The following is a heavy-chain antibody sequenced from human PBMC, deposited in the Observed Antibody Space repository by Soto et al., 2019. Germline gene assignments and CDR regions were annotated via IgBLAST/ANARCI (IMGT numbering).Heavy chain of an antibody. D-gene: IGHD3-9*01. V-gene: IGHV3-53*01. CDR3: AKDPSTGYADY. CDR2: ISNTGNT. J-gene: IGHJ4*02. Sequence: EVQLVESGGGLIQPGGSLRLSCAASGFTVSSNYMSWVRQAPGKGLEWVSTISNTGNTHYADSVEGRFTISRDNSKNTLYLQMNSLRADDTAVYYCAKDPSTGYADYWGQGTLVTVSS. CDR1: GFTVSSNY.